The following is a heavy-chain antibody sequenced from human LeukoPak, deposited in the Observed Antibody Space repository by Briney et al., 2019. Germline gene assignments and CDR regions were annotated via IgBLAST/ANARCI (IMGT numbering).Heavy chain of an antibody. CDR2: IIPIFGTA. J-gene: IGHJ6*03. D-gene: IGHD3-22*01. CDR3: ASYTYYYDSSGYYRGGPYYYYYMDV. CDR1: GGTLSSYA. V-gene: IGHV1-69*05. Sequence: SVKVSCKASGGTLSSYAISWVRQAPGQGLEWMGGIIPIFGTANYAQKFQGRGTITTDESTSTAYMELSSLRSEDTAVYYCASYTYYYDSSGYYRGGPYYYYYMDVWGKGTTVTVSS.